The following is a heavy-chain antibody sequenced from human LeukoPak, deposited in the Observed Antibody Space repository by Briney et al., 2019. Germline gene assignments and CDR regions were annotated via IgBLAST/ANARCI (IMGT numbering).Heavy chain of an antibody. V-gene: IGHV3-74*01. CDR2: INSDGSST. J-gene: IGHJ4*02. CDR1: GFTFSSYG. CDR3: ARDWAAAGTEFDY. D-gene: IGHD6-13*01. Sequence: GGSLRLSCAASGFTFSSYGMHWVRQAPGKGLVWVSRINSDGSSTSYADSVKGRFTISRDNAKNTLYLQMNSLRAEDTAVYYCARDWAAAGTEFDYWGQGTLVTVSS.